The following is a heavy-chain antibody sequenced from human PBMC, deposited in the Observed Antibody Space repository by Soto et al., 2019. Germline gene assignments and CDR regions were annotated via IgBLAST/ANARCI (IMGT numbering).Heavy chain of an antibody. V-gene: IGHV3-30*03. D-gene: IGHD2-15*01. CDR3: ESLLIGDGFDI. CDR2: ISYDGSDN. J-gene: IGHJ3*02. CDR1: DFTFSTYA. Sequence: GGSLRLSCAASDFTFSTYAMHWVRQAPGKGLEWVALISYDGSDNYFADSVKGRFTISRDNSKDTLYLQMNSLRPEDAAVYYCESLLIGDGFDIWGRGTMVTVSS.